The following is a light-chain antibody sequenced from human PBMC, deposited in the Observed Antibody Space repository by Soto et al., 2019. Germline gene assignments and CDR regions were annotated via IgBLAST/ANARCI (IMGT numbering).Light chain of an antibody. CDR1: QSVSSGY. CDR2: GAS. V-gene: IGKV3-20*01. Sequence: AVTNSADTVSLSAGERATPSRRASQSVSSGYLAWYQQKPGQAPRLLIYGASNRATGIPDRFSGSGSGTDFTLTICRLEPEDFAVYYCQEYAISPRPFGQ. J-gene: IGKJ1*01. CDR3: QEYAISPRP.